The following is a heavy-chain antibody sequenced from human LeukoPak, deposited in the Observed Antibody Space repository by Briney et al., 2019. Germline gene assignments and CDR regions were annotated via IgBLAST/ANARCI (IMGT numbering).Heavy chain of an antibody. D-gene: IGHD3-10*02. V-gene: IGHV3-23*01. CDR1: GYIFSDHG. CDR3: AKVTVCFGCYFDY. CDR2: INGPGGNP. Sequence: GGSLRLSCAASGYIFSDHGMTWVRQAPGKGLEWVSTINGPGGNPRYAETVKGRFTISRDNSRNTVFLQMDSLRADDTAIYYCAKVTVCFGCYFDYWGQGILVTVSS. J-gene: IGHJ4*02.